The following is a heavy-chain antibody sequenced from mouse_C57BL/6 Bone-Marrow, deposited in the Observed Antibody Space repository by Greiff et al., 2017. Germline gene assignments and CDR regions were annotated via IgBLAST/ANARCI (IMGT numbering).Heavy chain of an antibody. CDR2: IYPRSGNT. J-gene: IGHJ4*01. V-gene: IGHV1-81*01. CDR1: GYTFTSYG. CDR3: ARGVTTTTGYCAMDY. D-gene: IGHD2-2*01. Sequence: QVQLQQSGAELARPGASVKLSCTASGYTFTSYGISWVKQRTGQGLEWIGEIYPRSGNTNYNAKFKGKATLTADKSSRPAYIEVRSLTSEDSAVYFCARGVTTTTGYCAMDYWGQGTSVTVSS.